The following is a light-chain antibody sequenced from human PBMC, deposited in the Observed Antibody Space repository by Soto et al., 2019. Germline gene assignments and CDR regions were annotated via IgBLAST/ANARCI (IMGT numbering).Light chain of an antibody. CDR2: GAS. CDR1: QSVSSSY. CDR3: QQYGSSRGFT. J-gene: IGKJ3*01. V-gene: IGKV3-20*01. Sequence: EIVLTQSPGTLSLSPGEGATLSCRASQSVSSSYIAWYQQRPGQTPSLLIYGASSRATGIPDRFSGSGSGTDFTLTISRLEPEDFAVYYCQQYGSSRGFTFGPGTKVDIK.